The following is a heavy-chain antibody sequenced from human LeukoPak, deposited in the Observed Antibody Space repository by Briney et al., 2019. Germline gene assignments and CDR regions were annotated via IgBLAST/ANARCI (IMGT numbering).Heavy chain of an antibody. J-gene: IGHJ6*02. CDR3: VRGAYCSGGACYSELSYYGMDV. D-gene: IGHD2-15*01. Sequence: GGSLRLSCAASGFTFGNYAMNWVRQAPGKGLEWVSGTSAGGGSTYYADSVKGRFTISRDNSKNTLYLQMSYLGADDTAVYYCVRGAYCSGGACYSELSYYGMDVWGQGTTVTVSS. CDR1: GFTFGNYA. V-gene: IGHV3-23*01. CDR2: TSAGGGST.